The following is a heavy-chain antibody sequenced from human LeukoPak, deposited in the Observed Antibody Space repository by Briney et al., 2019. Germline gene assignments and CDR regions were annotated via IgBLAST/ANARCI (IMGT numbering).Heavy chain of an antibody. J-gene: IGHJ5*02. D-gene: IGHD6-13*01. CDR2: IIPIFGTA. Sequence: SVKVSCKASGYTFTSYGISWVRQAPGQGLEWMGGIIPIFGTANYAQKFQGRVTITADESTSTAYMELSSLRSEDTAVYYCARDIRIAAAGLNWFDPWGQGTLVTVSS. CDR3: ARDIRIAAAGLNWFDP. V-gene: IGHV1-69*13. CDR1: GYTFTSYG.